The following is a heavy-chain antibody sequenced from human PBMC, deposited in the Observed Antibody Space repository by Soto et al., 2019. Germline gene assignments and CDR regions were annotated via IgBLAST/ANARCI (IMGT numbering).Heavy chain of an antibody. J-gene: IGHJ5*02. V-gene: IGHV4-30-2*01. Sequence: LSLTCAVSGGSLSSGGYSWSWIRQPPGKGLEWIGYIYHSGSTYYNPSLKSRVTISVDRSKNQFSQKLGSVTAADTAVYYCARVPDRWGQGTLVTVSS. D-gene: IGHD2-2*01. CDR2: IYHSGST. CDR3: ARVPDR. CDR1: GGSLSSGGYS.